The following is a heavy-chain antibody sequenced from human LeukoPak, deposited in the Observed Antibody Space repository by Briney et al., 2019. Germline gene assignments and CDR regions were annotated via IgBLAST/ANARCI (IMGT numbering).Heavy chain of an antibody. CDR1: GFTFSSYS. Sequence: GGSLRLSCAASGFTFSSYSMNWVRQAPGKGLEWASSISSSSYIYYADSVKGRFTISRDNAKNSLYLQMNSLRAEDTAVYYCAREYCSSTSCYTVEFDYWGQGTLVTVSS. J-gene: IGHJ4*02. D-gene: IGHD2-2*02. V-gene: IGHV3-21*01. CDR3: AREYCSSTSCYTVEFDY. CDR2: ISSSSYI.